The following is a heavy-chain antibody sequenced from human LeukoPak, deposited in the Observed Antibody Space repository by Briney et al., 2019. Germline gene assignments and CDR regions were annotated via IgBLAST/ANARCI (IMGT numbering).Heavy chain of an antibody. D-gene: IGHD1-14*01. J-gene: IGHJ4*02. CDR3: ARGVEPLAANTLAY. CDR1: GFTVITND. CDR2: LYSDGNT. V-gene: IGHV3-53*01. Sequence: EGSPRLSCAASGFTVITNDMTWVRQAPGKGLEWVSVLYSDGNTKYADSVQGRFTISRDNSKNTLYLEMNSLSPDDTAVYYCARGVEPLAANTLAYWGQGTLVTVSS.